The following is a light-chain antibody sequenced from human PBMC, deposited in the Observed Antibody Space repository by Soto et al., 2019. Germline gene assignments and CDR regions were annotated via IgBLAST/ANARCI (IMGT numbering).Light chain of an antibody. Sequence: DIQLTQSPSLLSASVGDRVTSTCRASHDISTYLAWYQQKPGKAPKLMIYEASTLQSGVPSRFSGSGSGTEFTLTITGLLPEDFATYHCQQLNTLPFTFGQGTRLDTK. J-gene: IGKJ5*01. V-gene: IGKV1-9*01. CDR1: HDISTY. CDR2: EAS. CDR3: QQLNTLPFT.